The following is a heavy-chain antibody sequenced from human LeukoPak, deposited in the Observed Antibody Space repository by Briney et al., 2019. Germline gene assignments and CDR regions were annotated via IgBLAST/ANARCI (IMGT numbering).Heavy chain of an antibody. CDR1: GFTFSSYG. V-gene: IGHV3-33*01. CDR2: IWYDGSNK. D-gene: IGHD1-14*01. CDR3: ARDRNQWDRTPLACDY. J-gene: IGHJ4*02. Sequence: QAGGSLRLSCAASGFTFSSYGMHWVRQAPGKGLEWVAVIWYDGSNKYYADSVKGRFTISRDNSKNTLYLQMNSLRAEDTAVYYCARDRNQWDRTPLACDYWGQGTLVTVSS.